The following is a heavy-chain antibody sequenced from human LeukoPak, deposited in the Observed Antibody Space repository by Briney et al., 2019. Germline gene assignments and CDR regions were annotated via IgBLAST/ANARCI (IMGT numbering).Heavy chain of an antibody. CDR2: IYYSGST. Sequence: SETLSLTCTVSGGSISSSSYYWGWIRQPPGKGLEWIGSIYYSGSTYYNPSLKSRVTISVDTSKNQCSLKLSSVTAADTAVYYCARVFGGYDGALAFWGQGTLVTVSS. J-gene: IGHJ4*02. CDR3: ARVFGGYDGALAF. V-gene: IGHV4-39*01. CDR1: GGSISSSSYY. D-gene: IGHD5-12*01.